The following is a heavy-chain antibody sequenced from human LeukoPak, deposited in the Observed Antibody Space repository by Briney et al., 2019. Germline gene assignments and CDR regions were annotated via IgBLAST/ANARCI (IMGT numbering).Heavy chain of an antibody. D-gene: IGHD3-16*02. CDR1: GYSFTCYW. CDR3: ARPSRYYDYIWGSYRNDAFDI. V-gene: IGHV5-51*01. CDR2: IYPGDSDT. J-gene: IGHJ3*02. Sequence: KPGESLKISCKGSGYSFTCYWIGWVRQMPGKGLEWMGIIYPGDSDTRYSPSFQGQVTISADKSISTAYLQWSSLKASDTAMYYCARPSRYYDYIWGSYRNDAFDIWGQGTMVTVSS.